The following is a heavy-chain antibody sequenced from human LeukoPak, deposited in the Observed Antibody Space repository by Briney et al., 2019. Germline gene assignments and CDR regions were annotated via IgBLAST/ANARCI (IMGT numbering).Heavy chain of an antibody. V-gene: IGHV4-4*02. CDR1: GGSISSSNW. CDR3: ARHKHNSSWQEYYFDY. Sequence: PSETLSLTCAVSGGSISSSNWWSWVRQPPGKGLEWIGEIYHSGSTNYNPSLKSRVTISVDTSKNQFSLKLSSVTAADTAVYYCARHKHNSSWQEYYFDYWGQGTLVTVSS. D-gene: IGHD6-13*01. J-gene: IGHJ4*02. CDR2: IYHSGST.